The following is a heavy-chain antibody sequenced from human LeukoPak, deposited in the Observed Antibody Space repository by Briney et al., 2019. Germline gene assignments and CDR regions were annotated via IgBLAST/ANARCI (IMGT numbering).Heavy chain of an antibody. V-gene: IGHV4-39*07. CDR2: IYYSGST. J-gene: IGHJ6*03. CDR1: GGSISSSSYY. Sequence: PSETLSLTCTVSGGSISSSSYYWGWIRQPPGKGLEWIGSIYYSGSTYYNPSLKSRVTISVDTSKNQFSLKLSSVTAADTAVYYCARVNTEYSSGWYYYYYYMDVWGKGTTVTISS. CDR3: ARVNTEYSSGWYYYYYYMDV. D-gene: IGHD6-19*01.